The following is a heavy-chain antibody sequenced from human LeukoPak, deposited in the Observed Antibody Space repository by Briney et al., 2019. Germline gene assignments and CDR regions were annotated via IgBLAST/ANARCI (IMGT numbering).Heavy chain of an antibody. CDR2: ISGSGDST. Sequence: GGSLRLSCAASGFTFSNYAMSWVRQAPGKGLEWVSGISGSGDSTYYADSVKGRFTISRDNSKNTLYLQVNSLRAEDTAVYYCARDLGAAAGTSDYWGQGTLVTVSS. D-gene: IGHD6-13*01. V-gene: IGHV3-23*01. J-gene: IGHJ4*02. CDR1: GFTFSNYA. CDR3: ARDLGAAAGTSDY.